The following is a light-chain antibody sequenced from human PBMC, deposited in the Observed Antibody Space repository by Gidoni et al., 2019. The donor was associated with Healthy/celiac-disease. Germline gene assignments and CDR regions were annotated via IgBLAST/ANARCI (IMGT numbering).Light chain of an antibody. CDR1: QSLSSD. V-gene: IGKV3-11*01. CDR3: QQRSTPIT. J-gene: IGKJ4*01. CDR2: DAS. Sequence: EIVLTQSPATLSLSPGERATLSCRASQSLSSDLAWYQQKPGQAPRLLIYDASNRATGILARFSGSGSGTDVNLTISRLEPEDFAVYYCQQRSTPITFGGGTKVEIK.